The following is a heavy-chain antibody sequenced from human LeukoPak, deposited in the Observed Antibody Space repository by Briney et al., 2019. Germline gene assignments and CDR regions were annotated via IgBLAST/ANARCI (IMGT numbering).Heavy chain of an antibody. CDR2: MSPNSGDT. J-gene: IGHJ4*02. CDR1: GYTFTSYD. D-gene: IGHD3-22*01. Sequence: GASVKVSCKASGYTFTSYDINWVRQATGQGLEWMGWMSPNSGDTGYAQKLQGRVTMTTDTSTSTAYMELRSLRSDDTAVYYCARARLDSSGYSSDYWGQGTLVTVSS. V-gene: IGHV1-8*01. CDR3: ARARLDSSGYSSDY.